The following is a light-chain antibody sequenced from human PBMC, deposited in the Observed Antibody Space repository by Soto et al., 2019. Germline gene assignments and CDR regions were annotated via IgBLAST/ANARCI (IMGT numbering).Light chain of an antibody. CDR2: VGTGGIVG. V-gene: IGLV9-49*01. CDR3: GADHGSGSNFVVV. CDR1: SGYSNYK. J-gene: IGLJ3*02. Sequence: QSVLTQPPSASASLGASVTLTCTLSSGYSNYKVDWYQQRPGKGPRFVMRVGTGGIVGSKGDGIPDRFSVLGSGLNRYLTIKNTQEEDESDYHCGADHGSGSNFVVVFGGGTQLTVL.